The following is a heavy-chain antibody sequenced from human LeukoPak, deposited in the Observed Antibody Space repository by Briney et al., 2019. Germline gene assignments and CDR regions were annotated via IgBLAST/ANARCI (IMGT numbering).Heavy chain of an antibody. D-gene: IGHD7-27*01. CDR3: AKDGGLWVSAHWGDS. CDR2: ITTSDGNT. V-gene: IGHV3-23*01. CDR1: GLTFSSYT. Sequence: GGSLRLSCAASGLTFSSYTMSWVRQAPGKGLEWVSTITTSDGNTYYADSVKGWFTVSRDNSKNTLFLQMNSLRAEDTAVYYCAKDGGLWVSAHWGDSWGRGTLVTVSS. J-gene: IGHJ4*02.